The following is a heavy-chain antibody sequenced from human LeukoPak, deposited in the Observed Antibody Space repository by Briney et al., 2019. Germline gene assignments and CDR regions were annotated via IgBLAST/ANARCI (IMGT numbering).Heavy chain of an antibody. D-gene: IGHD3-3*01. CDR2: INPNSGGT. V-gene: IGHV1-2*02. Sequence: GASVKVSCKASGYTFTTFYMHWVRQAPGQGLEWMGWINPNSGGTTYAQKFQGRVTMTRDASITTAYMDLSGLRSDDTAVYYCARAPSLEWLFGGPIDAFDIWGQGTMVTVSS. CDR3: ARAPSLEWLFGGPIDAFDI. J-gene: IGHJ3*02. CDR1: GYTFTTFY.